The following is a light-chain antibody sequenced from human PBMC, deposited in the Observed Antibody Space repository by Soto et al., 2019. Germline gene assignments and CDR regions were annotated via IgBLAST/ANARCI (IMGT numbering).Light chain of an antibody. CDR1: QSISSN. V-gene: IGKV3-20*01. CDR3: QQYGSSPPIT. CDR2: GAS. J-gene: IGKJ5*01. Sequence: ETVMTQSPATLSVSPGERATLSCRASQSISSNLAWFQQKPGQAPRLLIYGASSRATGIPDRFSGSGSGTGFTLTISRLEPEDFAVYYCQQYGSSPPITFGQGTRLEN.